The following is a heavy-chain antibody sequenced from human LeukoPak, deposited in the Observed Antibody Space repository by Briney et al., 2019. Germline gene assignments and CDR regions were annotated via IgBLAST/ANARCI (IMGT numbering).Heavy chain of an antibody. Sequence: GGSLRLSCAASGFTFSSYGMHWVRQAPGKGLEWVAVIWYDGSNKYYADSVKGRFTISRDNSKNTLYLQMNSLRAEDTAVYYCARDPLLWFGESPGGFDPWGQGTLVTVSS. V-gene: IGHV3-33*01. CDR2: IWYDGSNK. CDR1: GFTFSSYG. J-gene: IGHJ5*02. D-gene: IGHD3-10*01. CDR3: ARDPLLWFGESPGGFDP.